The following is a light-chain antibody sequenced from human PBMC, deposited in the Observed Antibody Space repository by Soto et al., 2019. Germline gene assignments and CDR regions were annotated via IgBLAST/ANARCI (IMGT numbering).Light chain of an antibody. Sequence: EIVLTQSPATLSLSPGERATLSCRASQSVESYLAWYQQKPGQAPRLLIYDASSRAIGIPARFSGSGSGTDFTLTSSNLDPEDFAVYYCQQRNNWLTFGGGTKVEIK. CDR3: QQRNNWLT. J-gene: IGKJ4*01. V-gene: IGKV3-11*01. CDR2: DAS. CDR1: QSVESY.